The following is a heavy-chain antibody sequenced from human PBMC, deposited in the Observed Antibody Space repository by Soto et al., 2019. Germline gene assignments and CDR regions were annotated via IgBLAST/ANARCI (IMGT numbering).Heavy chain of an antibody. CDR3: AREWYSGYGGFDY. CDR1: GYTFTIYA. V-gene: IGHV1-3*01. CDR2: INAGNGNT. J-gene: IGHJ4*02. Sequence: QVQLVQSGAEVKKPGASVKVSCKASGYTFTIYAMHWVRQAPGQRLEWMGWINAGNGNTKYSQKFQGRVTITRDTSASTGYMELSSLRSEDTVVYYCAREWYSGYGGFDYWGEGPLVIVSS. D-gene: IGHD5-12*01.